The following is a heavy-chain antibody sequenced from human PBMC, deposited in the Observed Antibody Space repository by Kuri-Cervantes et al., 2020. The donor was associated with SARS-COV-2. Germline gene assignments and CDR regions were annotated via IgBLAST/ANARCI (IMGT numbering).Heavy chain of an antibody. D-gene: IGHD1-1*01. J-gene: IGHJ4*02. CDR1: GGSISSYF. Sequence: GSLRLSCTVSGGSISSYFWGWIRQPPGSGLEFIGNIYYTGSTYYNPSLQSRVTISVDTSKKQFSLKLRSVTAADTAIYYRARRRGAITGPGGYFDYWGQGALVTVSS. CDR2: IYYTGST. V-gene: IGHV4-39*01. CDR3: ARRRGAITGPGGYFDY.